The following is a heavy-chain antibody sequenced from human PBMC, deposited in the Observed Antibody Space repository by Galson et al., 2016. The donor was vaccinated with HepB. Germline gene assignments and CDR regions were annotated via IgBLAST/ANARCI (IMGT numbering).Heavy chain of an antibody. CDR3: ARVRDCTSTNCYCFDP. Sequence: SETLSLTCAVNGSSFSGQYWRWIRQPPGKGLEWIGEINHRGSSNYNPSLRGRVTMSVDTSANQFSLKLSSVTAADTAVYYCARVRDCTSTNCYCFDPWGQGTLVTVSS. V-gene: IGHV4-34*01. CDR2: INHRGSS. D-gene: IGHD2-2*01. CDR1: GSSFSGQY. J-gene: IGHJ5*02.